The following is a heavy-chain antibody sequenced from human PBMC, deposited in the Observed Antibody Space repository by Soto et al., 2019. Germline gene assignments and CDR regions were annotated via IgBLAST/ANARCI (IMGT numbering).Heavy chain of an antibody. CDR1: GFTFTSYV. V-gene: IGHV3-23*01. CDR2: ISSSGSGT. Sequence: EVQLLESGGGLVEPGGSLRLSCAASGFTFTSYVMYWVRQAPGKGLEFVSSISSSGSGTYYADSVQGRFTTSRDNSSNTVYLQMNSLTAEDTAVYYCAKGRSGGSLDWLDPWGQGTLVTVSS. J-gene: IGHJ5*02. CDR3: AKGRSGGSLDWLDP. D-gene: IGHD2-15*01.